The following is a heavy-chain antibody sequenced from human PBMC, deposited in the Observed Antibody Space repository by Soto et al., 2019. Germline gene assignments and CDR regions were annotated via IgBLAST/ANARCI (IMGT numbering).Heavy chain of an antibody. J-gene: IGHJ4*02. CDR3: ASVTTIWSN. V-gene: IGHV1-46*01. CDR2: VNPYGASS. D-gene: IGHD2-21*02. CDR1: GYSSSNYY. Sequence: ASVKVSCKASGYSSSNYYTHWVRQAPGQGLEWMGIVNPYGASSNYAQSFQGRVTLTRDTSTNTDYMDLSRLTSDDTAVYYCASVTTIWSNWGQGTLVTSPQ.